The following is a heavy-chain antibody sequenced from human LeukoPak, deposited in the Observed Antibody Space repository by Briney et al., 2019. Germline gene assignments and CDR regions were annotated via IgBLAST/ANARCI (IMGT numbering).Heavy chain of an antibody. J-gene: IGHJ4*02. Sequence: SETLSLICTVCGGSISNSSYYGGWIRQPPGEGLEWIGSMYYSGSTYYNPSHKTRATISVNTSKNQFSLKLSSVTAADTAVYYCARGWGITIFRVVSPYDYWGQGTPVTPSS. CDR3: ARGWGITIFRVVSPYDY. D-gene: IGHD3-3*01. V-gene: IGHV4-39*01. CDR1: GGSISNSSYY. CDR2: MYYSGST.